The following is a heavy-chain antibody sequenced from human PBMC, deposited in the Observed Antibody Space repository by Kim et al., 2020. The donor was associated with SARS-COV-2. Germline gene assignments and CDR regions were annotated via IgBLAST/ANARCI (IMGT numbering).Heavy chain of an antibody. Sequence: GGSLRLSCAASGFTFSSYAMSWVRQAPGKGLEWVSAISGSGGSTYYADSVKGRFTISRDNSKNTLYLQMNSLRAEDTAVYYCAKDYQLLGTSDYYYYGMDVWGQGTTVTVSS. J-gene: IGHJ6*02. D-gene: IGHD2-2*01. V-gene: IGHV3-23*01. CDR3: AKDYQLLGTSDYYYYGMDV. CDR1: GFTFSSYA. CDR2: ISGSGGST.